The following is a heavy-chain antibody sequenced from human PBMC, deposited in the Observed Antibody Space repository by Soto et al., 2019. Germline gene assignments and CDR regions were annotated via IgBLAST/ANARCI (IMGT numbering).Heavy chain of an antibody. V-gene: IGHV4-39*01. CDR2: IYYSGST. D-gene: IGHD6-19*01. CDR1: GGSISSSSYY. CDR3: ARGSGWYPPFDY. Sequence: SETLSLTCTVSGGSISSSSYYWGWIRQPPGKGLEWIGSIYYSGSTYYNPSLKSRVTISVDTSKNQFSLKLSSVTAADTAVYYCARGSGWYPPFDYWGQGTLVTVSS. J-gene: IGHJ4*02.